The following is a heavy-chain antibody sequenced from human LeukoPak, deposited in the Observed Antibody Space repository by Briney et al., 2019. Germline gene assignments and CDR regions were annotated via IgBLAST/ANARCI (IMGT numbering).Heavy chain of an antibody. V-gene: IGHV4-4*09. CDR3: ARSVGATTLFDY. J-gene: IGHJ4*02. CDR1: GGSISSYY. Sequence: PSETLSLTCTVSGGSISSYYWSWIRQPPGKGLEWIGYIYTSGSTNYNPSLKSRVTISVDTPKNQFSLKLSSVTAADTAVYYCARSVGATTLFDYWGQGTLVTVSS. D-gene: IGHD1-26*01. CDR2: IYTSGST.